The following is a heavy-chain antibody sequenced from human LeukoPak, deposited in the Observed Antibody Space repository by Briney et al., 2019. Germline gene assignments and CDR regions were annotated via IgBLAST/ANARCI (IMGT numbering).Heavy chain of an antibody. D-gene: IGHD2-21*02. CDR2: SNPHSGVT. J-gene: IGHJ6*03. V-gene: IGHV1-2*02. CDR3: ARDRDNLVTAISPDSYYYYYMDV. Sequence: ASVKVSCKASGYTFTGYYMHWVRQAPGQGVVCMGWSNPHSGVTNYAQKFQGRVTMTRDTSISTAYMELSRLRSDDTAVYYCARDRDNLVTAISPDSYYYYYMDVWGKGTTVTVSS. CDR1: GYTFTGYY.